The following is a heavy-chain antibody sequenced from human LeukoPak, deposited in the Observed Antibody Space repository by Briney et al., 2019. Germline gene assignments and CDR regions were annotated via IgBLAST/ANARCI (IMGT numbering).Heavy chain of an antibody. Sequence: GGSLRLSCAASGFTVSSNYMSWVRQAPGKGLEWVSVIYSGGSTYYADSVKGRFTISRDNSKNTLYLQMNSLRAEDTAVYYCARGREGYSYDDAFDIWGQGTMVTVSS. CDR2: IYSGGST. CDR1: GFTVSSNY. D-gene: IGHD5-18*01. CDR3: ARGREGYSYDDAFDI. J-gene: IGHJ3*02. V-gene: IGHV3-53*05.